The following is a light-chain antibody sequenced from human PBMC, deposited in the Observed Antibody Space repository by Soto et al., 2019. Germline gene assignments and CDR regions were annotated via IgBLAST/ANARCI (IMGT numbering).Light chain of an antibody. CDR2: STN. J-gene: IGLJ3*02. Sequence: QTVVTQEPSLTVSPGGTVTLTCASSTGAVTSGYYTNWFQQKPEQAPRALIYSTNNKHSWTPARFSGSLLGDKAALTLSGVQPEDEADYYCLVYYDGVWVFGGGTKVTVL. V-gene: IGLV7-43*01. CDR3: LVYYDGVWV. CDR1: TGAVTSGYY.